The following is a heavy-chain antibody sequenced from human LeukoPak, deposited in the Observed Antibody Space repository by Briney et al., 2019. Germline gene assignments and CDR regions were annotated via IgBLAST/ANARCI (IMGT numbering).Heavy chain of an antibody. D-gene: IGHD6-13*01. Sequence: GGSLRLSCAASGFTFSSYAMSWVRQAPGKGLEWVSAISGSGGSTYYADSVKGRFTISRDNSKNTLYLQMNSLRAEDTAVYYCAKGVAAAGTNYSDYRGQGTLVTVSS. CDR2: ISGSGGST. J-gene: IGHJ4*02. V-gene: IGHV3-23*01. CDR3: AKGVAAAGTNYSDY. CDR1: GFTFSSYA.